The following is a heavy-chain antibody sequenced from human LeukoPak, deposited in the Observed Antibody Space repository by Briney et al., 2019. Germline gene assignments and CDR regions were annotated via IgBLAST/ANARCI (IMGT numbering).Heavy chain of an antibody. Sequence: GGSLRLSCTASGFTFTGYWMHWVRQAPGKGLVWVSRINSDADKTGYAEAVKGRFTISRDNAKKTLYLEMNSLRVEDTAVYYCAREYYGILTGYYLDVWGKGTTVTVSS. CDR1: GFTFTGYW. J-gene: IGHJ6*03. V-gene: IGHV3-74*01. CDR2: INSDADKT. CDR3: AREYYGILTGYYLDV. D-gene: IGHD3-9*01.